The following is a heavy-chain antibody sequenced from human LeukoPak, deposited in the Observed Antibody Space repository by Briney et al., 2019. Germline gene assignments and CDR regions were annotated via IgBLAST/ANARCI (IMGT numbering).Heavy chain of an antibody. Sequence: PSETLSLTCAVYGGSFSGYYWSWIRQSPGKGLEWIGAIDHSGSTNYNPSLKSRVTISVDTSKNQFSLKLSSVTAADTAVYYCARKAVLPAAISRMGYYYGMDVWGQGTTVTVSS. D-gene: IGHD2-2*01. CDR2: IDHSGST. CDR1: GGSFSGYY. CDR3: ARKAVLPAAISRMGYYYGMDV. V-gene: IGHV4-34*01. J-gene: IGHJ6*02.